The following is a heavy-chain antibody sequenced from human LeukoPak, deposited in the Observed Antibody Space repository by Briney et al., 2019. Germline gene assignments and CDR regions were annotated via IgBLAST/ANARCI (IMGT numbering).Heavy chain of an antibody. V-gene: IGHV3-30*02. CDR1: GFTFSSYG. J-gene: IGHJ2*01. D-gene: IGHD6-13*01. CDR3: ARAAYSSTWYSRYFDL. Sequence: GGSLRLSCAASGFTFSSYGMHWVRQDPGKGLEGVAFIRYDGSNKYYADSVKGRFTISRDNSKNTLYLQMNSLRAGDTAVYYCARAAYSSTWYSRYFDLWGRGTLVTVSS. CDR2: IRYDGSNK.